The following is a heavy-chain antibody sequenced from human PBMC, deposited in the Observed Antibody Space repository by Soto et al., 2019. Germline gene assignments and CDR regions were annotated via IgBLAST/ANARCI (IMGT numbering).Heavy chain of an antibody. CDR1: GFTVSSNY. Sequence: EVQLVEPGGGLIQPGGSLRLSCAASGFTVSSNYMSWVRQAPGKGLEWVSVIYSGCSTYYADSVKGRFTISRDNSKNTLYLQMNSLRDEDTAAYYCARASGLPGNFDYWGQGTLVTVSS. CDR3: ARASGLPGNFDY. J-gene: IGHJ4*02. CDR2: IYSGCST. D-gene: IGHD4-17*01. V-gene: IGHV3-53*01.